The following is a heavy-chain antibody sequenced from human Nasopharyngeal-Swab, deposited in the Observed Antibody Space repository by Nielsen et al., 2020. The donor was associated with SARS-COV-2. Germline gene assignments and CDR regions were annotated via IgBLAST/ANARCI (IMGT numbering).Heavy chain of an antibody. Sequence: KVSCKASGYRFTNHWLGWVRQMPGKGLEWMGFIYPGDSDTKFSPSFQGRVNLSADKSSSIAYLQWDSLKASDSGLYFCARHRGEPDFLTGSDYWGQGTPVTVSS. CDR2: IYPGDSDT. CDR3: ARHRGEPDFLTGSDY. V-gene: IGHV5-51*01. D-gene: IGHD3-9*01. J-gene: IGHJ4*02. CDR1: GYRFTNHW.